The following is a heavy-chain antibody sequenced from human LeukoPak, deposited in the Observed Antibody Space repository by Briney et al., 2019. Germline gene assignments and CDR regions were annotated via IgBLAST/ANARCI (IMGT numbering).Heavy chain of an antibody. CDR2: INPNSGGT. J-gene: IGHJ6*03. D-gene: IGHD3-16*01. CDR1: GYTFTGYY. Sequence: ASVKVSCKASGYTFTGYYMHWVRQAPGQGLEWMGWINPNSGGTNYAQKFQGRVTMTRDTSISTAYMELSRLRSDDTAVYYCARKAGGWVTDYYYYMDVWGKGTTVTVSS. V-gene: IGHV1-2*02. CDR3: ARKAGGWVTDYYYYMDV.